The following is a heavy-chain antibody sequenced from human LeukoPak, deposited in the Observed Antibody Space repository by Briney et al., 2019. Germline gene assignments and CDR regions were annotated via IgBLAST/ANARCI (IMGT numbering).Heavy chain of an antibody. V-gene: IGHV4-39*01. CDR3: ARHRRSGTMVRGVLD. CDR2: IYYSGST. D-gene: IGHD3-10*01. Sequence: SETLSLTCTVSGGSISSSSSYWGWIRQPPGKGLELIGSIYYSGSTYYNPSLKSRVTISVDTSKNHFSLKLSSVTAADTAVYYCARHRRSGTMVRGVLDWGQGILVTVSS. J-gene: IGHJ4*02. CDR1: GGSISSSSSY.